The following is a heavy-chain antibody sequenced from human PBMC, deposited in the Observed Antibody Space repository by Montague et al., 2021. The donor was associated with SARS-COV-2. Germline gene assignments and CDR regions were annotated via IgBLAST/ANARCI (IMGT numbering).Heavy chain of an antibody. D-gene: IGHD5-18*01. Sequence: SLRLSCAASGFTFTSYALHWVRQAPGKGPEWVAVISYNGRNKQFGDSVKGRATISRDNSKNTLYLQVDSLRTDDTAVYYCAREPKPVRYSYGYTFFDYWGQGTLVTVSS. CDR3: AREPKPVRYSYGYTFFDY. V-gene: IGHV3-30*03. CDR2: ISYNGRNK. J-gene: IGHJ4*02. CDR1: GFTFTSYA.